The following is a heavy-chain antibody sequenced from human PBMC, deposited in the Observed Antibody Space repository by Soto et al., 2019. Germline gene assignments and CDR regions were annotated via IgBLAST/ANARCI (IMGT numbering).Heavy chain of an antibody. CDR2: INSDGSST. J-gene: IGHJ4*02. CDR3: VRENEMAGATSAFEY. Sequence: GGSLRLSCAASGFTFSSYWMHWVRQAPGKGLVWVSRINSDGSSTSYADSVKGRFTISRDNAKNTLYLQMDSLRVEDTAVYYCVRENEMAGATSAFEYWGQGTPVTVS. CDR1: GFTFSSYW. D-gene: IGHD1-26*01. V-gene: IGHV3-74*01.